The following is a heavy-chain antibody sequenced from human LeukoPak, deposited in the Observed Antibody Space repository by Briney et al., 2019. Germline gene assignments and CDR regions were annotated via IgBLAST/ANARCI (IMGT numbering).Heavy chain of an antibody. V-gene: IGHV4-4*07. CDR3: ARQGCSSTSCYRSPYYFDY. CDR1: GGSISSYY. Sequence: SETLSLTCTVSGGSISSYYWSWIRQPAGMGPEWIGRIYSSGSTTYNPSLKSRVTISVDTSKNQFSLKLSSVTAADTAVYYCARQGCSSTSCYRSPYYFDYWGQGTLVTVSS. CDR2: IYSSGST. D-gene: IGHD2-2*02. J-gene: IGHJ4*02.